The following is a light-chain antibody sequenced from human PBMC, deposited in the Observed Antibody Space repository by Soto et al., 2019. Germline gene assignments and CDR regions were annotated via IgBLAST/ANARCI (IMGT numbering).Light chain of an antibody. CDR1: ALPRKY. Sequence: SYELTQPPSVSVSPGQTARITCSGDALPRKYAYWYQQKSGQAPVLVISQDSNRPSGIPERFSGSSSGTMATLTINGAQVEDEADYYCYSTDSSGNHRGVFGGGTKVTVL. CDR2: QDS. V-gene: IGLV3-10*01. J-gene: IGLJ3*02. CDR3: YSTDSSGNHRGV.